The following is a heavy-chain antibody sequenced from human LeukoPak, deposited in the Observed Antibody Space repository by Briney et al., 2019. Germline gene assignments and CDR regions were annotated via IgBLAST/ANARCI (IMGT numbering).Heavy chain of an antibody. CDR2: ISYDGSHK. V-gene: IGHV3-30*18. Sequence: GGSLRLSCAASGITFRSYGMHWVRQAPGKGLEWVAVISYDGSHKYYADSVKGRFSISRDNSKNTLYLQMNSLRADDTAVYYCAKGARGDTVTSIVGLNWFDPWGQGALVTVSS. CDR3: AKGARGDTVTSIVGLNWFDP. D-gene: IGHD4-17*01. J-gene: IGHJ5*02. CDR1: GITFRSYG.